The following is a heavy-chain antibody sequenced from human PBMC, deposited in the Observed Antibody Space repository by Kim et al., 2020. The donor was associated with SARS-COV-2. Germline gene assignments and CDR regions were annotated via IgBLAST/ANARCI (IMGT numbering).Heavy chain of an antibody. CDR3: AKASIQNFDWLLSAFDI. D-gene: IGHD3-9*01. CDR2: ISGSGSST. J-gene: IGHJ3*02. V-gene: IGHV3-23*01. CDR1: GFTFSRYG. Sequence: GGSLRLSCAASGFTFSRYGMSWVRQAPGKGLEWVSAISGSGSSTYYADSVKGRFTISRDNSKNTLYVQMNSLRAEDTAVYYCAKASIQNFDWLLSAFDIWGQGTLVTVSS.